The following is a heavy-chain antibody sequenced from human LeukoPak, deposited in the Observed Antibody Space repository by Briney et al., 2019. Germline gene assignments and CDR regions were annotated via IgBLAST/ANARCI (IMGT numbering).Heavy chain of an antibody. CDR1: GFTFSSYA. V-gene: IGHV3-23*01. J-gene: IGHJ4*02. CDR2: ISGSGDST. CDR3: AKTRPLDSSSWSHGDY. Sequence: GVSLRLSCAASGFTFSSYAMSWVRQAPGKGLEWVSAISGSGDSTYYGDSVKGRFTISRDNSKNTLYLQMNSLRAEDTAVYYCAKTRPLDSSSWSHGDYWGQGTLVTVSS. D-gene: IGHD6-13*01.